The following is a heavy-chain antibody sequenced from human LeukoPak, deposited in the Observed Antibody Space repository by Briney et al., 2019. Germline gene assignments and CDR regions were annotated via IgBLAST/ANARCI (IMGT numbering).Heavy chain of an antibody. Sequence: GGSLRLSCAASGFTFNSYAMSWVRQAPGKGLEWVSTIRGNDGRTYYAASVKGRFTISRDNPKNTLYLQMNSLRAEDTAVYYCAKVRNLWFGELLWREYYFDYWGQGTLVTVSS. D-gene: IGHD3-10*01. CDR3: AKVRNLWFGELLWREYYFDY. V-gene: IGHV3-23*01. CDR1: GFTFNSYA. J-gene: IGHJ4*02. CDR2: IRGNDGRT.